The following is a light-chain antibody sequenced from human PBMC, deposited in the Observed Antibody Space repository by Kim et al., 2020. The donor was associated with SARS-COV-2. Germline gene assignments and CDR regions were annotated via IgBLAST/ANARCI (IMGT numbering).Light chain of an antibody. J-gene: IGKJ4*01. Sequence: ASLGDRVTITCRASQSIGNYLKWYQQRPGKVPRLLILGASNLQDEVPSRFSGSGSGTDFTLTINGLQAEDFATYYCQQSYYTLPLTFGGGTKVEI. CDR2: GAS. CDR3: QQSYYTLPLT. CDR1: QSIGNY. V-gene: IGKV1-39*01.